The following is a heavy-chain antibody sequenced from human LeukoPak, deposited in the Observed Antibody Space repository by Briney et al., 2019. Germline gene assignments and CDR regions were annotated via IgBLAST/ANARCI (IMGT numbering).Heavy chain of an antibody. J-gene: IGHJ6*04. CDR2: IIPIFGTA. D-gene: IGHD5-18*01. V-gene: IGHV1-69*06. Sequence: ASVKVSCKASGGTFSSYAISWVRQAPGQGLEWMGGIIPIFGTANYAQKFQGRVTITADKSTSTAYMELSSLRSEDTAVYYCARDPGSHGYSGAKVYYYYYGMDVWGKGTTVTVSS. CDR3: ARDPGSHGYSGAKVYYYYYGMDV. CDR1: GGTFSSYA.